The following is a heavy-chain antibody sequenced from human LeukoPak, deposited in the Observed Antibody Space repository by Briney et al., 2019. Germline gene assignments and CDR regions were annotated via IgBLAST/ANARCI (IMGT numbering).Heavy chain of an antibody. Sequence: PGGSLRLSCAASGFTFSDYAMNWVRQAPGKGLEWVSCVGSADATYYTDSVKGRFSASRDNSKNTLSLQMNSLRPEDTAVYYCAKDAWSMNGIYDPFDIWGQGIMVTVSS. CDR3: AKDAWSMNGIYDPFDI. V-gene: IGHV3-23*01. CDR1: GFTFSDYA. CDR2: VGSADAT. D-gene: IGHD2-8*01. J-gene: IGHJ3*02.